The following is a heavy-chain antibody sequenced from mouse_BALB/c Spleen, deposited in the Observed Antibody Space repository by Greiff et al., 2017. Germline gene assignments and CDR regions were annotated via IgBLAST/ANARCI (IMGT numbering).Heavy chain of an antibody. V-gene: IGHV2-3*01. Sequence: LISRLSISKDNSKSQVFLKLNSLQTDDTATYYCAKRGEDSSGWFAYWGQGTLVTVSA. CDR3: AKRGEDSSGWFAY. D-gene: IGHD3-2*01. J-gene: IGHJ3*01.